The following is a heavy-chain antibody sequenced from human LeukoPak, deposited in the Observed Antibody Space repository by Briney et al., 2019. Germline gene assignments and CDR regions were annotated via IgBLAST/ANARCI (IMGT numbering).Heavy chain of an antibody. CDR3: ARNTPDFGAHQRFDP. CDR1: GASINSYY. CDR2: IYYSGST. V-gene: IGHV4-59*12. J-gene: IGHJ5*02. Sequence: SETLSLTCTVSGASINSYYWSWIRQPPGKGLEWIGYIYYSGSTNYNPSLKSRVTISVDTSKDQFSLQLNSVTPEDTAVYYCARNTPDFGAHQRFDPWGQGTLVTVSS. D-gene: IGHD3-10*01.